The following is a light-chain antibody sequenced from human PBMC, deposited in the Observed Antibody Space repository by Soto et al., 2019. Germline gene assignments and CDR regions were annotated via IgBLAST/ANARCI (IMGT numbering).Light chain of an antibody. CDR3: QQYDNLPPTWT. CDR1: QDIATY. V-gene: IGKV1-33*01. J-gene: IGKJ1*01. Sequence: DIQMTQSPSSLSASVGNRVTITCQASQDIATYLNWYQQKPGKAPTLLIYDASTLETGVPSRFSGGGSGTHFTFTISNLQPEDIATYYCQQYDNLPPTWTFGQGTKVEIE. CDR2: DAS.